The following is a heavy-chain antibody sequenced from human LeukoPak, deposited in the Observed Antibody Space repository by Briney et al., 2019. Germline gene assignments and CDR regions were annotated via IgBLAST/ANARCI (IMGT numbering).Heavy chain of an antibody. CDR3: ARDAVIVGFLEWLPSYFDY. V-gene: IGHV3-23*01. CDR2: ISGSGGST. D-gene: IGHD3-3*02. CDR1: GFTFSSYA. Sequence: PGGSLRLSCAASGFTFSSYAMSWVRQAPGKGLEWVSAISGSGGSTYYADSVKGRFTISRDNSKNTLYLQMNSLRAEDTAVYYCARDAVIVGFLEWLPSYFDYWGQGTLVTVSS. J-gene: IGHJ4*02.